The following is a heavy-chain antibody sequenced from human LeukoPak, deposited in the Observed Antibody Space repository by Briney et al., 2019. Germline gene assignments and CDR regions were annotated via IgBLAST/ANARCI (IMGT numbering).Heavy chain of an antibody. J-gene: IGHJ4*02. D-gene: IGHD6-13*01. CDR1: GGSFSGYY. CDR3: ARGPKSIAAAGPCDY. V-gene: IGHV4-34*01. Sequence: SETLSLTCAVYGGSFSGYYWSWIRHPPGKGLEWIGEINHSGSTNYNPSLKSRVTISGDTSKNQFSLKLSSVTAADTAVYYCARGPKSIAAAGPCDYWGQGTLVTVSS. CDR2: INHSGST.